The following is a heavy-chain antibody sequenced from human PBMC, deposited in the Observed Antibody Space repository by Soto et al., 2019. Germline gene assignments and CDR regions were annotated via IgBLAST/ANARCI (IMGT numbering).Heavy chain of an antibody. CDR1: GYTFTSYG. V-gene: IGHV1-18*04. CDR3: ARDLRVVVPADPWVY. J-gene: IGHJ4*02. Sequence: ASVKVSCKASGYTFTSYGISWVRQAPGQGLEWMGWISAYNGNTNYAQKLQGRVTMTTDTSTSTAYMELRSLRSDDTAVYYCARDLRVVVPADPWVYWGQGTLVTVSS. CDR2: ISAYNGNT. D-gene: IGHD2-2*01.